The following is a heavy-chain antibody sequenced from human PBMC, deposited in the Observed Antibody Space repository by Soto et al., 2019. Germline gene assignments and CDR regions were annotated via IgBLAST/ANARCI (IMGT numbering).Heavy chain of an antibody. D-gene: IGHD1-7*01. CDR3: TTPPHWNFQGVDY. V-gene: IGHV3-15*01. CDR2: IKSKTDGGTT. Sequence: GGSLRLSCAASGFTFSNAWMSWVHQAPGKGLEWVGRIKSKTDGGTTDYAAPVKGRFTISRDDSKNTLYLQMNSLKTEDTAVYYCTTPPHWNFQGVDYWGQGTLVTVSS. CDR1: GFTFSNAW. J-gene: IGHJ4*02.